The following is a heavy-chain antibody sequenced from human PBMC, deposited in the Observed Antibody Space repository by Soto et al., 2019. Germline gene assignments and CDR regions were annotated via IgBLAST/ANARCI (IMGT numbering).Heavy chain of an antibody. CDR1: GGSLSTNP. D-gene: IGHD2-15*01. J-gene: IGHJ4*02. CDR3: ARRDSGGFYRFFDY. CDR2: TGSGTGPG. V-gene: IGHV1-69*06. Sequence: SVKVSCKASGGSLSTNPISWVRQAPGQGLEWMGGTGSGTGPGNHAQKFQGRLTVTADKSTSTVYMELTNLSSEDTAVYYCARRDSGGFYRFFDYWGQGPLVTVSS.